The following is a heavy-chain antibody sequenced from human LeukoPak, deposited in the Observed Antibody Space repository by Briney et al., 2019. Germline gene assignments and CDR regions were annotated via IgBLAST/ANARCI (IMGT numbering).Heavy chain of an antibody. CDR2: IDGSGTNT. D-gene: IGHD1-14*01. CDR3: AKRPARPKPFDC. CDR1: GFTFSSYG. J-gene: IGHJ4*02. V-gene: IGHV3-23*01. Sequence: GRSLRLSCAGSGFTFSSYGMSWVRQAPGKGREWVSAIDGSGTNTLYADSVKGRFTISRDNSKNTAYLQMNSLRAEDTAIYYCAKRPARPKPFDCWGQGTLVTVSS.